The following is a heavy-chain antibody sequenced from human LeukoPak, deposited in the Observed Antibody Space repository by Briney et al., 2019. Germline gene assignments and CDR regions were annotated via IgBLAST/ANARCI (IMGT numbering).Heavy chain of an antibody. CDR2: ISVSAGST. CDR1: GFTFSTYA. V-gene: IGHV3-23*01. CDR3: AREPGHSTERGDY. D-gene: IGHD6-13*01. J-gene: IGHJ4*02. Sequence: GGSLRLSCAASGFTFSTYAMSWVRQAPGKGLEWVSAISVSAGSTYYADSVKGRFTISRDNAKNSLYLQMNSLRAEDTAVYYCAREPGHSTERGDYWGQGTLVTVSS.